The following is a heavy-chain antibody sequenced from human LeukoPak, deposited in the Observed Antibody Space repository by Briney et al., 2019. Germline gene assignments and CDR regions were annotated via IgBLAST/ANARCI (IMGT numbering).Heavy chain of an antibody. CDR3: ARQDRIVATGQGINY. V-gene: IGHV4-39*01. J-gene: IGHJ4*02. CDR2: VYHGGST. D-gene: IGHD6-13*01. CDR1: GGFISISSYY. Sequence: SETLSLTCTVSGGFISISSYYWGWIRQPPGKGLEWIGSVYHGGSTYYAPSLKSRVTISVDTAKNQFSLKLSSVTAADTAVYYCARQDRIVATGQGINYWGQGTLVTVSS.